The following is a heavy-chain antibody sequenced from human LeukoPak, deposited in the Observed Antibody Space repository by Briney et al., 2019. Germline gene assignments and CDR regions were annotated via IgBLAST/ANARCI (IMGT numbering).Heavy chain of an antibody. CDR2: INSSGGRT. CDR1: GFTFSSYV. Sequence: GGSLRLSCSASGFTFSSYVMYWVRQAPGKGLGYVSVINSSGGRTYYADSVKGRFTISRDNSKNTLYLQMSSLRAEDTAVYYCVKGARPGTYYYGMDVWGQGTTVTVSS. V-gene: IGHV3-64D*09. J-gene: IGHJ6*02. CDR3: VKGARPGTYYYGMDV. D-gene: IGHD6-6*01.